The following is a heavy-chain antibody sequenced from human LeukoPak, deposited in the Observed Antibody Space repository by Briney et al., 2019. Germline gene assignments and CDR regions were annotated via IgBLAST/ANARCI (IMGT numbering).Heavy chain of an antibody. CDR1: GYTFTSYG. J-gene: IGHJ4*02. Sequence: ASVKVSCKASGYTFTSYGISWVRQAPGQGLEWMGWISAYNGNTNYAQKLQGRITMTTDTSTSTAYMELRSLRSDDTAVYYCAREGYYDILTGYYIPFDYWGQGTLVTVSS. V-gene: IGHV1-18*01. CDR3: AREGYYDILTGYYIPFDY. D-gene: IGHD3-9*01. CDR2: ISAYNGNT.